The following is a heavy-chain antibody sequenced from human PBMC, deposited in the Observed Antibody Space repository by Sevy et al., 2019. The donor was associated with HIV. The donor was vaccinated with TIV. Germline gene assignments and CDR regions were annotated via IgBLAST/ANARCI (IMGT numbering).Heavy chain of an antibody. V-gene: IGHV1-24*01. J-gene: IGHJ4*02. CDR2: FDPEDGER. D-gene: IGHD3-22*01. CDR1: GYSLTDLP. CDR3: ATTREYYQDSSGYIDY. Sequence: ASVKVSCKMSGYSLTDLPMHWVRQAPGKGLEWMGRFDPEDGERIYAQNFQGRVSMTEDTSTDTAYMELSSLRSEDTAVYYCATTREYYQDSSGYIDYLGQGTLVTVSS.